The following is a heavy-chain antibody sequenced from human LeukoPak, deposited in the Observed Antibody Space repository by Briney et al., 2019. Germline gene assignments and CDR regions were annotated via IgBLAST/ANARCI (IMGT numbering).Heavy chain of an antibody. Sequence: GGSLRLSCAASGFTFSSYGMHWVRQAPGKGLEWVAVISYDGSNKYYADSVKGRFTISRDNSKNTLYLQMNSLRAEDTAVYYCARDQDLGGGFDYWGQGTLVTVSS. CDR2: ISYDGSNK. CDR3: ARDQDLGGGFDY. V-gene: IGHV3-30*03. D-gene: IGHD2-15*01. CDR1: GFTFSSYG. J-gene: IGHJ4*02.